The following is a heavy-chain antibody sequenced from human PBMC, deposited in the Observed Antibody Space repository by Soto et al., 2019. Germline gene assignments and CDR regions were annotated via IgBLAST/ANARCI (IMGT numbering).Heavy chain of an antibody. CDR1: GYTFIGYY. D-gene: IGHD6-6*01. V-gene: IGHV1-2*06. J-gene: IGHJ6*02. CDR3: ARDKQLGDNYYGMDV. Sequence: GASVKVSCKASGYTFIGYYIHWVRQAPGQGLEWVGRINPSTGTTVYAQKFQGRATMTRDMSTSTVFMDLTSLRSDDTAIYYCARDKQLGDNYYGMDVWGQGTTVTVSS. CDR2: INPSTGTT.